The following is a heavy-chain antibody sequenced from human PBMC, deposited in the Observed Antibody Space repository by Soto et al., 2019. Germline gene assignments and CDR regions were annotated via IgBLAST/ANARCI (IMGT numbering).Heavy chain of an antibody. Sequence: SVKVSCKASGGTFSSYTISWVRQAPGQGLEWMGRIIPILGVANYAQKFQGRVTITADKSTSTAYMELSSLRSEDKAVYYCARDYPDSSGYQDYWGQGTLVTVSS. CDR1: GGTFSSYT. D-gene: IGHD3-22*01. CDR2: IIPILGVA. J-gene: IGHJ4*02. V-gene: IGHV1-69*04. CDR3: ARDYPDSSGYQDY.